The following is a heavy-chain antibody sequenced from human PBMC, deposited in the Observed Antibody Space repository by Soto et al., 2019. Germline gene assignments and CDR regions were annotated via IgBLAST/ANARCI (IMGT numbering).Heavy chain of an antibody. CDR2: INHSGST. CDR1: GGSFSGYY. Sequence: AETLSLTLALYGGSFSGYYWSWIRQPPGKGLEWIGEINHSGSTNYNPSVKSRVTISVDTSKNQFSLKLSSVTAADKAVYYCARCSDRDYYDSSGLDYWGQGTLVTVYS. CDR3: ARCSDRDYYDSSGLDY. V-gene: IGHV4-34*01. J-gene: IGHJ4*02. D-gene: IGHD3-22*01.